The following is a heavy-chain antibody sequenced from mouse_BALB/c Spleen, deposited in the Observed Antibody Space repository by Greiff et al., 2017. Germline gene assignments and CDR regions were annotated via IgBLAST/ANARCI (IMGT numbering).Heavy chain of an antibody. CDR2: INSNGGST. D-gene: IGHD1-1*01. CDR1: GFTFSSYG. V-gene: IGHV5-6-3*01. CDR3: AREGITTATFDY. Sequence: EVNLVESGGGLVQPGGSLKLSCAASGFTFSSYGMSWVRQTPDKRLELVATINSNGGSTYYPDSVKGRFTISRDNAKNTLYLQMSSLKSEDTAMYCCAREGITTATFDYWGQGTTLTVSS. J-gene: IGHJ2*01.